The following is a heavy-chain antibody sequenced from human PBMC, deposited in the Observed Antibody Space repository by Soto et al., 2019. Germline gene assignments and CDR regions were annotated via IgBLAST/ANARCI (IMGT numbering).Heavy chain of an antibody. CDR3: AKYFSVGWFGEITHYYYMDV. Sequence: GGSLRLSCAASGFTFSSYAMSWVRQAPGKGLEWVSAISGSGGSTYYADSVKGRFTISRDNSKNTLYLQMNSLRAEDTAVYYCAKYFSVGWFGEITHYYYMDVWGKGTTVTVSS. D-gene: IGHD3-10*01. CDR2: ISGSGGST. J-gene: IGHJ6*03. V-gene: IGHV3-23*01. CDR1: GFTFSSYA.